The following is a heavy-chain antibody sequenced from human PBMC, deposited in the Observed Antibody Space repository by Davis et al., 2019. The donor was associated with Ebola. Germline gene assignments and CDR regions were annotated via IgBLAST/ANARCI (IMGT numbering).Heavy chain of an antibody. CDR1: GYTFNTYA. J-gene: IGHJ4*02. CDR2: ISNSGGAT. D-gene: IGHD1-26*01. Sequence: PGGSLRLSCAASGYTFNTYAMTWVRQAPGRGLEWVAAISNSGGATYYAAPVKGRFTISRDFSKNTLYLQMNSLKIEDTGMYHCAIGDSGSRLEYWGQGALVTVSS. V-gene: IGHV3-23*01. CDR3: AIGDSGSRLEY.